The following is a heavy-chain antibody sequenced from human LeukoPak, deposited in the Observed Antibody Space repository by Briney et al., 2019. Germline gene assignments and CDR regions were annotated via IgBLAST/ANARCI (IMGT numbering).Heavy chain of an antibody. CDR3: AKGIAAAERVPYYFDY. D-gene: IGHD6-13*01. V-gene: IGHV3-9*01. CDR2: ISWNSGSI. Sequence: GGSLRLSCAASGFTFDDYAMHWVRHAPGKGLEWVSGISWNSGSIGYADSVKGRFTISRDNAKNSLYLQMNSLRAEDTALYYCAKGIAAAERVPYYFDYWGQGTLVTVSS. CDR1: GFTFDDYA. J-gene: IGHJ4*02.